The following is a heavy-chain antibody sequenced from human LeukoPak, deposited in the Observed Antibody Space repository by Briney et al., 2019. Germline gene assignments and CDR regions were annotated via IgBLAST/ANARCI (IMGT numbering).Heavy chain of an antibody. D-gene: IGHD3-16*01. Sequence: GGSLRLSCAASGFTFSTYGMHWVRQAPGKGLEWVAVISYDGRNKYYVDSVKGRFTVSRDNSKNTVYLQMDSLRAEDTAVYYCAKELFGRSWFEHWGQGLLVTVSS. CDR1: GFTFSTYG. CDR2: ISYDGRNK. CDR3: AKELFGRSWFEH. V-gene: IGHV3-30*18. J-gene: IGHJ5*02.